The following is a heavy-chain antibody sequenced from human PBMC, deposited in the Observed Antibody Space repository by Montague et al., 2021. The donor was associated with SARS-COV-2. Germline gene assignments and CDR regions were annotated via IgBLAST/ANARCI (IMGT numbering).Heavy chain of an antibody. Sequence: PALVKPTPTLTLTCTFSGFSLSTSGMCVSWIRQPPGKALEWLARXDWXDDKYYSTSLKTRLTISKDTSTNQVVLTMTNMDPVDTATYYCAREYSSGVYFDYWGQGTLVTVSS. J-gene: IGHJ4*02. D-gene: IGHD6-19*01. CDR1: GFSLSTSGMC. V-gene: IGHV2-70*11. CDR2: XDWXDDK. CDR3: AREYSSGVYFDY.